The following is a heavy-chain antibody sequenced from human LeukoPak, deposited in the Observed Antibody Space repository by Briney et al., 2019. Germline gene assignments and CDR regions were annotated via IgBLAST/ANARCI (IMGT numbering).Heavy chain of an antibody. V-gene: IGHV3-23*01. CDR1: FFACSVYV. CDR3: AKPIGGGLAVTADWFHP. Sequence: GAVMRLCCTSSFFACSVYVMSWLHPPPGKGLEWVSTINANSGTTSYAASVRGRFTIARDNSKNTLYLLLYTLRANDTATYYCAKPIGGGLAVTADWFHPWGQGTLVVVSS. D-gene: IGHD6-19*01. CDR2: INANSGTT. J-gene: IGHJ5*01.